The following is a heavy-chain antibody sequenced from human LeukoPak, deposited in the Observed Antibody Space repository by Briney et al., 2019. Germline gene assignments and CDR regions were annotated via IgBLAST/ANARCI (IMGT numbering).Heavy chain of an antibody. CDR3: ARGRVYSSSWYDWYFDL. Sequence: SETLSLTCTVSGGSISSSSYYWGWIRQPPGKGLEWIGYIYYSGSTNYNPSLKSRVTISVDTSKNQFSLKLSSVTAADTAVYYCARGRVYSSSWYDWYFDLWGRGTLVTVSS. CDR1: GGSISSSSYY. V-gene: IGHV4-61*05. CDR2: IYYSGST. D-gene: IGHD6-13*01. J-gene: IGHJ2*01.